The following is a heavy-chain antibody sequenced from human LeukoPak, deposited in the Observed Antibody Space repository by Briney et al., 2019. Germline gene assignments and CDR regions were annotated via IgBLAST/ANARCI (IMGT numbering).Heavy chain of an antibody. V-gene: IGHV1-8*03. Sequence: WASVKVSCKASGYTFTSYDINWVRQATGQGLEWMGWMNPNSGNTGYAQKFQGRVTITRDTSISTAYMELSSLRSEDTAVYYCASGYYGSGSYEWEDYWGQGTLVTVSS. CDR3: ASGYYGSGSYEWEDY. CDR1: GYTFTSYD. CDR2: MNPNSGNT. D-gene: IGHD3-10*01. J-gene: IGHJ4*02.